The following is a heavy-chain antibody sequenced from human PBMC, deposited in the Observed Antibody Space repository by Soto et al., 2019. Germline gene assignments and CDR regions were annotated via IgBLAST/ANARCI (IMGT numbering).Heavy chain of an antibody. J-gene: IGHJ4*02. CDR1: GGSFSGYY. CDR2: INHSGST. CDR3: ASYPVQGLNQASWVY. D-gene: IGHD3-16*01. V-gene: IGHV4-34*01. Sequence: SETLSLTCAVYGGSFSGYYWSWIRQPPGKGLEWIGEINHSGSTNYNPSLKSRVTISVDTSKNQFSLKLSSVTAADTAVYYCASYPVQGLNQASWVYWGQGTLVTVSS.